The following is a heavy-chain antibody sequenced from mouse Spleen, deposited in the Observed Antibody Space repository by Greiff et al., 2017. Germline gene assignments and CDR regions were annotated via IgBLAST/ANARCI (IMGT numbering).Heavy chain of an antibody. CDR2: ISSGGDYI. D-gene: IGHD3-3*01. V-gene: IGHV5-9-1*02. CDR1: GFTFSSYA. J-gene: IGHJ3*01. Sequence: EVKLVESGEGLVKPGGSLKLSCAASGFTFSSYAMSWVRQTPEKRLEWVAYISSGGDYIYYADTVKGRFTISRDNARNTLYLQMSSLKSEDTAMYYCTRAVGQAWFAYWGQGTLVTVSA. CDR3: TRAVGQAWFAY.